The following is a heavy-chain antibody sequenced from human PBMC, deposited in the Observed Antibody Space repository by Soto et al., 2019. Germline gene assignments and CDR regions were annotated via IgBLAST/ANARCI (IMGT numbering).Heavy chain of an antibody. CDR2: IISNDDK. CDR1: GFSLTDTRMG. Sequence: ESGPTLVNPTETLTLTCSASGFSLTDTRMGVSWIRQAPGKALEWLAHIISNDDKSYSTSLKSRPTISKDTSKSQVVLRMTNMDPVDTGRYYCARALFYSDSDGYYFEFDYWGPGTLVTVSS. J-gene: IGHJ4*02. V-gene: IGHV2-26*01. CDR3: ARALFYSDSDGYYFEFDY. D-gene: IGHD3-22*01.